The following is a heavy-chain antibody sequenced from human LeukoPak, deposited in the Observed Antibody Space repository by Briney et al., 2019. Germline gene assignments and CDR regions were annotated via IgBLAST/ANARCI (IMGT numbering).Heavy chain of an antibody. J-gene: IGHJ6*03. CDR2: ISYDGSNK. V-gene: IGHV3-30*03. Sequence: PGRSLRLSCAASGFTFSSYGMHWVRQAPGKGLEWVAVISYDGSNKYYADSVKGRFTISRDNSKNTLYLQMNSLRAEDTAVYYCASEYYYYMDVWGKGTTVTVSS. CDR3: ASEYYYYMDV. CDR1: GFTFSSYG.